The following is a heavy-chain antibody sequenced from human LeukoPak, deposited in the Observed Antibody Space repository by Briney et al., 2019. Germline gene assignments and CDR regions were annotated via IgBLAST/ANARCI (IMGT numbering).Heavy chain of an antibody. Sequence: GSLRLSCAASGFTFSSYSMNWVRQAPGKGLEWIGEINHSGSTNYNPSLKSRVTISVDTSKNQFSLKLSSVTAADTAVYYCARANYYDSSGYSRGAFDIWGQGTMVTVSS. CDR3: ARANYYDSSGYSRGAFDI. CDR1: GFTFSSYS. CDR2: INHSGST. D-gene: IGHD3-22*01. V-gene: IGHV4-34*01. J-gene: IGHJ3*02.